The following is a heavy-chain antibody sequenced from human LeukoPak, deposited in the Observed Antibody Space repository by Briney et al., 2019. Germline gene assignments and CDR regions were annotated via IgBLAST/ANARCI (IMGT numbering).Heavy chain of an antibody. D-gene: IGHD3-22*01. CDR3: ANIDYYDSSGRFDY. Sequence: PSETLSLTCAVYGGSFSGYYWSWIRQPPGKGLEWIGEINHSGSTNYNPSLKSRVTISVDTSKNQFSLKLSSVTAADTAVYYCANIDYYDSSGRFDYWGQGTLVAVSS. V-gene: IGHV4-34*01. CDR2: INHSGST. J-gene: IGHJ4*02. CDR1: GGSFSGYY.